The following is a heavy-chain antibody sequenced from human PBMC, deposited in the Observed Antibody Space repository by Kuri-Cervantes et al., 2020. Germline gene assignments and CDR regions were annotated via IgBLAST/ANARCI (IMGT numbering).Heavy chain of an antibody. D-gene: IGHD2-21*02. Sequence: SVKVSCKASGYTFTYRDLHWVRQAPGQALEWMGWITPFNGNTNYAQKFQDRVTSTRDRSMSTAYMELSSLRSEDTAMYYCARLYCGGDCYSGPFDYWGQGTLVTVSS. CDR1: GYTFTYRD. V-gene: IGHV1-45*02. CDR2: ITPFNGNT. CDR3: ARLYCGGDCYSGPFDY. J-gene: IGHJ4*02.